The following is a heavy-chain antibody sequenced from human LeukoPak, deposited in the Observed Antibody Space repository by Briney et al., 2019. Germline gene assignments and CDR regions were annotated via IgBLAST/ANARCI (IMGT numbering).Heavy chain of an antibody. V-gene: IGHV3-53*01. CDR1: GFTVSSNY. CDR3: AKLGSYSGYDEGVDY. J-gene: IGHJ4*02. D-gene: IGHD5-12*01. CDR2: IYSGGST. Sequence: GGSLRLSCAASGFTVSSNYMSWVRQAPGKGLEWVSVIYSGGSTYYADSVKGRFTISRDNSKNTLYLQMNSLRAEDTAVYYCAKLGSYSGYDEGVDYWGQGTLVTVSS.